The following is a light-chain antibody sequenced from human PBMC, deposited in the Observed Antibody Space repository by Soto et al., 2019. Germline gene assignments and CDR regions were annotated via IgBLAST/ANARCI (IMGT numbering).Light chain of an antibody. Sequence: QSVLTQPASVSGSPGQSITISCTGTSSDVGGYNYVSWYQQHPGKAPKLMIYEVSNRPSGVSNRFSGSKSGNTASLTISGLQAEDEDDYYCGSYTTSTAPGLFGTGTKVTV. CDR2: EVS. V-gene: IGLV2-14*01. CDR3: GSYTTSTAPGL. J-gene: IGLJ1*01. CDR1: SSDVGGYNY.